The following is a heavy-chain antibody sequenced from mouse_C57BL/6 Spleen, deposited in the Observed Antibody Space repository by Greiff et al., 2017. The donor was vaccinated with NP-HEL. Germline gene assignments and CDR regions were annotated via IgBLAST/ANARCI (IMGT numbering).Heavy chain of an antibody. CDR2: ISDGGSYT. CDR1: GFTFSSYA. CDR3: ARDVYGSRAYYAMDY. D-gene: IGHD1-1*01. Sequence: EVKLQESGGGLVKPGGSLKLSCAASGFTFSSYAMSWVRQTPEKRLEWVATISDGGSYTYYPDNVKGRFTISRDNAKNNLYLQMSHLKSEDTAMYYCARDVYGSRAYYAMDYWGQGTSVTVSS. V-gene: IGHV5-4*01. J-gene: IGHJ4*01.